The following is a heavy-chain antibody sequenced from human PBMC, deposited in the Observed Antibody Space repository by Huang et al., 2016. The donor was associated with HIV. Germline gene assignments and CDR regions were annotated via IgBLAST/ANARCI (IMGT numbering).Heavy chain of an antibody. CDR1: GFTFNIYA. Sequence: EVRLLESGGRLVQSGESLSLSCAAAGFTFNIYAMGWVRQAPGKGLEWVAGISASGDTKKYPDSVKGRFTISRDNSRSILYLKMSSLGVEATAMYYCAKPYSGSSNQVFDYWGQGTMVTVSS. V-gene: IGHV3-23*01. D-gene: IGHD1-26*01. CDR2: ISASGDTK. J-gene: IGHJ4*02. CDR3: AKPYSGSSNQVFDY.